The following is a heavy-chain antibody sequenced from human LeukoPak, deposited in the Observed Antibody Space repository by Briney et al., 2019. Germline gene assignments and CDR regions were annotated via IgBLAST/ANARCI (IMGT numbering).Heavy chain of an antibody. Sequence: GGSLRLSCAASGFTVSSNYMSWVRQAPGKGLEWVSVIYSGGSTYYADSVKGRFTISRDNSKNTLYLQMNSLRAEDTAVYYCAKALKVVAGSGPVDYYYYMDVWGKGTTVTISS. D-gene: IGHD6-19*01. CDR2: IYSGGST. V-gene: IGHV3-53*01. CDR3: AKALKVVAGSGPVDYYYYMDV. J-gene: IGHJ6*03. CDR1: GFTVSSNY.